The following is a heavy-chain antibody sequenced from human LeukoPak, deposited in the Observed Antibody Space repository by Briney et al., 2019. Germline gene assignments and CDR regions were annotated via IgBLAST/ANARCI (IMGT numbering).Heavy chain of an antibody. V-gene: IGHV1-2*02. J-gene: IGHJ3*02. D-gene: IGHD6-19*01. CDR2: INPNSGGT. Sequence: ASVKASCKASGYTFTGYYMHWVRQAPGQGLEWMGWINPNSGGTNYAQKFQGRVTMTRDTSISTAYMELSRLRSDDTAVYYCASKTFTGYSSGWYFDAFDIWGQGTMVTVSS. CDR3: ASKTFTGYSSGWYFDAFDI. CDR1: GYTFTGYY.